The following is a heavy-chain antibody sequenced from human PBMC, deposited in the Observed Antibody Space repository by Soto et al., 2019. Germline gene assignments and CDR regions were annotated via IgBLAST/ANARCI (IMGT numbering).Heavy chain of an antibody. CDR3: ARSGYSSGWYHWYFDF. Sequence: QVQLVPSGAEVKKPGASVKVSCKASGYTFSNYGIHWVRQAPGQRLEWMGWINASNGNTKYSEKFQGRVTITRDTSASTAYRELSSLRSEDTAVYYCARSGYSSGWYHWYFDFWGRGTLVTVSS. D-gene: IGHD6-19*01. CDR1: GYTFSNYG. CDR2: INASNGNT. V-gene: IGHV1-3*01. J-gene: IGHJ2*01.